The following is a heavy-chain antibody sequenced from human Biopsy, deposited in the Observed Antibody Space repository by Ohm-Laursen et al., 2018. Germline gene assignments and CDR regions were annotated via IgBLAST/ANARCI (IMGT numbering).Heavy chain of an antibody. Sequence: SDTLSLTCIVSGGSISSYYWSWIRQPPGKGLEWIGYIYYTGSTNYNPSLKSRVTISVDTSMNPLSLRLTSATAADTAVYYCARHAPSYSGSYWRDFDLWGRGTLVTVSS. D-gene: IGHD1-26*01. J-gene: IGHJ2*01. V-gene: IGHV4-59*08. CDR1: GGSISSYY. CDR3: ARHAPSYSGSYWRDFDL. CDR2: IYYTGST.